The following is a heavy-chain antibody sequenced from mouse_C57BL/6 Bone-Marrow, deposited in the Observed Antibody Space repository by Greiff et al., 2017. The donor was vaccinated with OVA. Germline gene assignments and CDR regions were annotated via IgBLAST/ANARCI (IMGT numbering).Heavy chain of an antibody. CDR3: TRGDCFYY. V-gene: IGHV1-4*01. CDR1: GYTFTSYT. J-gene: IGHJ2*01. CDR2: IDPTNDYT. Sequence: VQLQQSGADLVRPGASVKISCKASGYTFTSYTIHWVKQRPGQGLEWIGYIDPTNDYTNYNQKFKGKATLTADKSTSTAYMQLSSLKSEDSAVYYCTRGDCFYYWGRGTTLTLSS.